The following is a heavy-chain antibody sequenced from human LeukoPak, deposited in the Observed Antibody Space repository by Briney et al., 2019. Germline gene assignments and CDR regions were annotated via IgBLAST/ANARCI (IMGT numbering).Heavy chain of an antibody. J-gene: IGHJ3*02. D-gene: IGHD3-3*01. Sequence: GGSLRLSCAASGFTFSSYWMHWVRQAPGKGLVWVSRINSDGSSTSYADSVKGRFTISRDNAKNTLYLQINSLRAEDTAVYYCARERSGLRDAFDIWGQGTMVTVSS. V-gene: IGHV3-74*01. CDR2: INSDGSST. CDR1: GFTFSSYW. CDR3: ARERSGLRDAFDI.